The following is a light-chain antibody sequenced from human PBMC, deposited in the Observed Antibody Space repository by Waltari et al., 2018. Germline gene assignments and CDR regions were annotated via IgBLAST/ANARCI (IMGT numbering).Light chain of an antibody. CDR1: SLRSYY. CDR2: GKN. J-gene: IGLJ2*01. CDR3: NSRDSSGRHVV. Sequence: SSELTQDPAVSVALGQTVRITCQGDSLRSYYASWYQQKPGPAPVLVIYGKNNRPSGIPDRFSGSSSGNTASLTITGAQAEDEADYYCNSRDSSGRHVVFGGGTKLTVL. V-gene: IGLV3-19*01.